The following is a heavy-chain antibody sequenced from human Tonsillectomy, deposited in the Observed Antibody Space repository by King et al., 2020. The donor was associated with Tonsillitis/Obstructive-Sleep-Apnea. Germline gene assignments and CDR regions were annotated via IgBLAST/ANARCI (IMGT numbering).Heavy chain of an antibody. J-gene: IGHJ6*03. Sequence: VQLQESGPGLVKPSGTLSLTCAVSGGSISSSNWGRWVRQPPGKGRDWIGEIYHSGNTNYNPSLKSRVTISVDKSKNQFSLNLSSVTAADTAVYYCASHYYYYYMDVWGKGTTVTVSS. V-gene: IGHV4-4*02. CDR3: ASHYYYYYMDV. CDR2: IYHSGNT. CDR1: GGSISSSNW.